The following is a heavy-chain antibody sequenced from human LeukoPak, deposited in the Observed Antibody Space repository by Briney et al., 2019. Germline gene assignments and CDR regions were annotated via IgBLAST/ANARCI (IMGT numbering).Heavy chain of an antibody. CDR1: GYTFTGYY. J-gene: IGHJ4*02. CDR2: VNPNSGGT. CDR3: ARIRIVGATTTSKNPSDY. V-gene: IGHV1-2*02. D-gene: IGHD1-26*01. Sequence: ASVKVSCKASGYTFTGYYMHWVRQAPGQGLEWMGWVNPNSGGTNYAQKFQGRVTMTRDTSISTAYMELSRLRSDDTAVYYCARIRIVGATTTSKNPSDYWGQGTLVTVSS.